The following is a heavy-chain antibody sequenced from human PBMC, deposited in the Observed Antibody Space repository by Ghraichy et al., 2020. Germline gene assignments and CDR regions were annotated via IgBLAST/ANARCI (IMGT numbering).Heavy chain of an antibody. J-gene: IGHJ4*01. Sequence: SETLSLTCTVTGGSISNTSHYWGWIRQPPGKGLEWIGSIYYSGSTYRNPSLKSRVTMSVVTSKNKLSLTLSSVTAADTAMYYCASRQLDSSSWYHPFNHWGHGTLVTVSS. V-gene: IGHV4-39*01. CDR3: ASRQLDSSSWYHPFNH. CDR1: GGSISNTSHY. CDR2: IYYSGST. D-gene: IGHD6-13*01.